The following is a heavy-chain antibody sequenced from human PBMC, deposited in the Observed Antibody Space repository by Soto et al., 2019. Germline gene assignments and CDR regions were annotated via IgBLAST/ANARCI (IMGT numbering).Heavy chain of an antibody. D-gene: IGHD4-4*01. Sequence: QVQLVQSGAEVKKPGASVKVSCKASGYTFTSYGISWVRQAPGQGLEWMGWISAYNGNTNYAQKLQGRVTMTTDTSTSTAYMELRSLRSDDTAVYYCARARLTYDYSLLYYYYGMDVWGQGTTVTVSS. CDR2: ISAYNGNT. CDR3: ARARLTYDYSLLYYYYGMDV. CDR1: GYTFTSYG. V-gene: IGHV1-18*01. J-gene: IGHJ6*02.